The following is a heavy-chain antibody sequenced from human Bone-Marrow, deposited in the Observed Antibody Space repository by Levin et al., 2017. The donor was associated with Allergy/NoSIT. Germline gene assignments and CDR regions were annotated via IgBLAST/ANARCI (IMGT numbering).Heavy chain of an antibody. CDR2: INSDGSST. CDR1: GFTFSSYW. CDR3: ARHNILGYCSGGSCYPWGGFDP. Sequence: GGSLRLSCAASGFTFSSYWMHWVRQAPGKGLVWVSRINSDGSSTSYADSVKGRFTISRDNAKNTLYLQMNSLRAEDTAVYYCARHNILGYCSGGSCYPWGGFDPWGQGTLVTVSS. D-gene: IGHD2-15*01. V-gene: IGHV3-74*01. J-gene: IGHJ5*02.